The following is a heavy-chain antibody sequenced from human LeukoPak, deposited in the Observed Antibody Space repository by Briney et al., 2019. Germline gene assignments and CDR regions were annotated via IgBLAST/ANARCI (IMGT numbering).Heavy chain of an antibody. J-gene: IGHJ6*03. CDR3: ARDNSGYDASYNYYYYMDV. V-gene: IGHV3-7*01. Sequence: PGGSLRLSCAASGFAFNGYWMSWVRQAPGKGLEWVANIMQDGSEKSYVDSVKGRFIISRDNAKKSLYLQMNSLRAEDTAVYYCARDNSGYDASYNYYYYMDVWGKGTTVTISS. CDR1: GFAFNGYW. D-gene: IGHD5-12*01. CDR2: IMQDGSEK.